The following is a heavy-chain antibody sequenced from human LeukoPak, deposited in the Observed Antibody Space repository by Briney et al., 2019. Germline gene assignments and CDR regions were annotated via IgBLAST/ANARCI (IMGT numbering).Heavy chain of an antibody. J-gene: IGHJ4*02. V-gene: IGHV3-23*01. CDR1: GITLSNYG. CDR3: ARRGVVIRVILVGFHKEAYYFDS. D-gene: IGHD3-22*01. CDR2: ISGSGRRT. Sequence: GGSLRLSCAVSGITLSNYGMSWVRQAPGKGLEWVAGISGSGRRTTYADSVKGRFTISRDNPKNTLYLQMSSLRVEDTAVYFCARRGVVIRVILVGFHKEAYYFDSWGQGALVTVSS.